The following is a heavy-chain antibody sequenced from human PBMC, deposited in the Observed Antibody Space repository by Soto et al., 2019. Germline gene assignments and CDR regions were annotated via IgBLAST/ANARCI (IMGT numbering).Heavy chain of an antibody. D-gene: IGHD6-13*01. CDR3: AHSGPIATVAFDY. Sequence: ASVKVSCKASGYTFTSYAMHWVRQAPGQRLEWMGWINAGNGNTKYSQKFQGRVTITKDTAKNQVVLTMTNVHPEDTATYFCAHSGPIATVAFDYWGQGILVTVSS. V-gene: IGHV1-3*01. CDR1: GYTFTSYA. CDR2: INAGNGNT. J-gene: IGHJ4*02.